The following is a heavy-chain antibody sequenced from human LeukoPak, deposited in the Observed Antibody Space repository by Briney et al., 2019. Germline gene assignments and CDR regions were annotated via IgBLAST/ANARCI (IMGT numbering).Heavy chain of an antibody. CDR3: ASSEGQQAYGMDV. J-gene: IGHJ6*02. Sequence: GGSLRLSCAASGFTFSSYSMNWVRQAPGKGLEWVSSISSSSSYIYYADSVKGRFTISRDNAKNSLCLQMNSLRAEDTAVYYCASSEGQQAYGMDVWGQGTTVTVSS. D-gene: IGHD6-13*01. CDR2: ISSSSSYI. CDR1: GFTFSSYS. V-gene: IGHV3-21*01.